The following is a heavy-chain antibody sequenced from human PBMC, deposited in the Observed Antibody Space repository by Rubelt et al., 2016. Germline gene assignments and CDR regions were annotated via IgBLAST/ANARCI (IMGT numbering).Heavy chain of an antibody. J-gene: IGHJ3*02. D-gene: IGHD1-26*01. CDR3: AREWRWELLASPGDDAFDI. CDR1: TFTSYG. CDR2: ISAYNGNT. V-gene: IGHV1-18*01. Sequence: TFTSYGISWVRQAPGQGLEWMGWISAYNGNTNYAQKLQGRVTMTTDTSTSTAYMELSRLRSDDTAVYYCAREWRWELLASPGDDAFDIWGQGTMVTVSS.